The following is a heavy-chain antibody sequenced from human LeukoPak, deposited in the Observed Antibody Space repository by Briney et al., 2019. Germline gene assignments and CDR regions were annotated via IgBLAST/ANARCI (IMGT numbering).Heavy chain of an antibody. D-gene: IGHD1-14*01. CDR3: TRGFDHAKSGY. CDR2: IHFSGTI. Sequence: SETLSLTCTVSGDSISSTAYYWGWSRQPPGKGLEWLGMIHFSGTIYNSPSLMSRVTLSVDTSKNQFSLKLTSVTAADTAVYYCTRGFDHAKSGYWGQGTLVTVSS. CDR1: GDSISSTAYY. J-gene: IGHJ4*02. V-gene: IGHV4-39*01.